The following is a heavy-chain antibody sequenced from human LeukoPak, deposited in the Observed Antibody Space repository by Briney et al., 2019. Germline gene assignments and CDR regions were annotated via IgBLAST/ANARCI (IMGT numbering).Heavy chain of an antibody. J-gene: IGHJ3*02. CDR2: FDPEDGET. CDR1: GYSLTESS. CDR3: AADRVLMLFGELSGALDI. Sequence: ASVKVSCKVSGYSLTESSMYWVRQAPGKGLEWMGGFDPEDGETIYAQKFQGRVTMTGDTSTDTAYMELGSLRSEVTAVYYCAADRVLMLFGELSGALDIWGQGTMVTVSS. V-gene: IGHV1-24*01. D-gene: IGHD3-10*01.